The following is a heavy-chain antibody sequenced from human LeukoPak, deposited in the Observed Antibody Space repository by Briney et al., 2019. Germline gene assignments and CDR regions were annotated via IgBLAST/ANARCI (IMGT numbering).Heavy chain of an antibody. D-gene: IGHD2-2*01. V-gene: IGHV1-2*02. CDR1: GYTVTDYY. J-gene: IGHJ5*02. Sequence: ASVKVSCKTSGYTVTDYYLYWVRQAPGQGLEWMGWIYPDTSGSFSAQKFQGRVTIAKDMSIKTAYIELSRLSFDETAVYYCAREYQGLVHNWFDPWGQGTLVTVSS. CDR2: IYPDTSGS. CDR3: AREYQGLVHNWFDP.